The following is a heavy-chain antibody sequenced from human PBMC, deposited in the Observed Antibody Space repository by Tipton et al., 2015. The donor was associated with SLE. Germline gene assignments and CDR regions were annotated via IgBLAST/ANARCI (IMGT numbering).Heavy chain of an antibody. CDR1: GYSISSGFS. D-gene: IGHD1-26*01. CDR3: VTKTGSYSDY. Sequence: TLSLTCTVSGYSISSGFSWGWSRQPPGKGLEWIAYISHSGSSDYNPSLRSRVTISRDTSRNQFSLKLSAVTAADTAVYYCVTKTGSYSDYWGRGTLLTVSS. CDR2: ISHSGSS. J-gene: IGHJ4*02. V-gene: IGHV4-38-2*02.